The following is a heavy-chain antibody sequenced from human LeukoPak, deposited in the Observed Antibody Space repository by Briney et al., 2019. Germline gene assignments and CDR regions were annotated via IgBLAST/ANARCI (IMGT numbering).Heavy chain of an antibody. CDR1: GGSISSHY. J-gene: IGHJ4*02. CDR3: ARSDSSGFLFDY. V-gene: IGHV4-59*11. D-gene: IGHD3-22*01. Sequence: SETLSLTCTVSGGSISSHYWSWIRQPPGKGLEWIGYIYYSGSTSYNPSLKSRVTISVDTSKNQFSLKLSSVTAADTAVYYCARSDSSGFLFDYWGQGTLVTVSS. CDR2: IYYSGST.